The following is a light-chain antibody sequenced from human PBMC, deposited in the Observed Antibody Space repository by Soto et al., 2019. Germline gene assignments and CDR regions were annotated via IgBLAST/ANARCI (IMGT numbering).Light chain of an antibody. CDR3: QQYNNWPWT. Sequence: ALTQSPGTLSLSPGEMSTPSCNGSQTVRNNYLAWYQQKPGQAPRLLIYDASSRDTGIPDRFSGGGSGTDFTITISRLEPEDVAVYYCQQYNNWPWTLGQGTKVDIK. CDR1: QTVRNNY. J-gene: IGKJ1*01. CDR2: DAS. V-gene: IGKV3-20*01.